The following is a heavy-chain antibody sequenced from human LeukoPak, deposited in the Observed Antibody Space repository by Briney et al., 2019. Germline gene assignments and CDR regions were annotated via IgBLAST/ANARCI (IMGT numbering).Heavy chain of an antibody. CDR3: AKDGWSNQVYYFDY. V-gene: IGHV3-23*01. CDR2: ISGSGGST. J-gene: IGHJ4*02. D-gene: IGHD2-15*01. Sequence: GGSLRLSCAASGFTFSSYAMSWVRQAPGKGLEWVSAISGSGGSTYYADSVKGRFAISRDNSKNTLYLQMNSLRAEDTAVYYCAKDGWSNQVYYFDYWGQGTLVTVSS. CDR1: GFTFSSYA.